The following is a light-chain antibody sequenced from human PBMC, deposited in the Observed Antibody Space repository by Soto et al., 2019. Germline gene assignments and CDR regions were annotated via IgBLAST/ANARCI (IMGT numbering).Light chain of an antibody. CDR3: QQYNSYT. V-gene: IGKV1-5*01. CDR1: QSISSW. Sequence: DIQMTQSPSTLSASVGDRVTITCRASQSISSWLAWYQQKPGKAPKLLIYDASNLGSGVPSRFSGSGSGTEFTLTISSLQPDDFAPYYCQQYNSYTFGQGTKVEIK. J-gene: IGKJ2*01. CDR2: DAS.